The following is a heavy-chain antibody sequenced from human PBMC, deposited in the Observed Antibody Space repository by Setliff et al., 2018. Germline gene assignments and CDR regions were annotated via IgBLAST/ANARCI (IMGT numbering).Heavy chain of an antibody. V-gene: IGHV1-2*02. Sequence: GASVKVSCKASGYTFTAYDIVWVRQATGQGLEWMGWINGNSGVTKYAQKFQGRVTMTSETSISIVYMDLTRLTSDDTAVYYCAQTKGFVDGYLDPWGQGTLVTVSS. J-gene: IGHJ5*02. CDR3: AQTKGFVDGYLDP. CDR1: GYTFTAYD. CDR2: INGNSGVT. D-gene: IGHD2-21*02.